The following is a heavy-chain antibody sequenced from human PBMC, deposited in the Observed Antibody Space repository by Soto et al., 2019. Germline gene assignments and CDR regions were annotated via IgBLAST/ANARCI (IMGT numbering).Heavy chain of an antibody. V-gene: IGHV4-30-4*01. Sequence: PSETLSLTCTVSGGSVSSGNKYWSWIRQPPGKGLEWIGYIFSSGTTYYNPSLKSRLTMSLDASQNQFSLKLNSLTDADTAVYFCARVPSPFDYYYAMDVWGQGTTVTV. D-gene: IGHD3-16*01. J-gene: IGHJ6*02. CDR2: IFSSGTT. CDR3: ARVPSPFDYYYAMDV. CDR1: GGSVSSGNKY.